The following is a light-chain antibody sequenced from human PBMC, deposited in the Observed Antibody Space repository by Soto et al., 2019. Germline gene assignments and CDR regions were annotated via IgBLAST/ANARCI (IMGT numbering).Light chain of an antibody. CDR3: AAWDDSLSGLWV. CDR1: SSNIGSNY. Sequence: QPVLTQPPSASGTPGQRVTISCSGSSSNIGSNYVYWYQQLPGTAPKLLIYRNNQRPSGVPDRFSGSKSGTSASLAIIGLRSEDEADYYCAAWDDSLSGLWVFGGGTKLTVL. J-gene: IGLJ3*02. CDR2: RNN. V-gene: IGLV1-47*01.